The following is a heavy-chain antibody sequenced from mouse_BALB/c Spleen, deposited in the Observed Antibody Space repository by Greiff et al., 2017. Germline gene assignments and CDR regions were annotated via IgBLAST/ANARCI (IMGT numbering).Heavy chain of an antibody. D-gene: IGHD3-2*01. CDR3: ARGTARARFYAMDY. V-gene: IGHV1-69*02. J-gene: IGHJ4*01. Sequence: QVQLQQSGAELVKPGAPVKLSCKASGYTFTSYWMNWVKQRPGRGLEWIGRIDPSDSETHYNQKFKDKATLTVDKSSSTAYIQLSSLTSEDSAVYYCARGTARARFYAMDYWGQGTSVTVSS. CDR2: IDPSDSET. CDR1: GYTFTSYW.